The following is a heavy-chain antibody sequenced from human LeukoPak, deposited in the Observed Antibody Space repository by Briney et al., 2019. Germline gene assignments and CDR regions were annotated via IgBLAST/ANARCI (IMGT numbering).Heavy chain of an antibody. V-gene: IGHV1-3*01. CDR1: GYTFTSYA. Sequence: ASVKVSCKASGYTFTSYAMHWVRQAPGQRLEWMGWINAGNGNTKYSQKFQGRVTITRDTSASTAYMELSSLRSEDTAVYYCARSPWSNYGMDVWGQGTTVTVSS. J-gene: IGHJ6*02. CDR3: ARSPWSNYGMDV. CDR2: INAGNGNT. D-gene: IGHD1-1*01.